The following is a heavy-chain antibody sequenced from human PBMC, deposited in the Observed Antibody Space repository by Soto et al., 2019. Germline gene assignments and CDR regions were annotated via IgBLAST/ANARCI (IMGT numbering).Heavy chain of an antibody. D-gene: IGHD2-21*01. CDR3: ARGFQSSFGY. CDR1: GFTVSNNY. V-gene: IGHV3-53*01. Sequence: EVQLVESGGGLIQPGGSLRLSCAASGFTVSNNYMSWVRQAPGKGLEWVSVIYSGGTTYYADSVKGRFTISRDSSKNTLYLQMNSLRAEDTDVNYCARGFQSSFGYWGQGTLVTVSS. CDR2: IYSGGTT. J-gene: IGHJ4*02.